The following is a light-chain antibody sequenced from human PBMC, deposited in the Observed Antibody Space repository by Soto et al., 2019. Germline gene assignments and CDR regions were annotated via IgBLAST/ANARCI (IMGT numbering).Light chain of an antibody. Sequence: QSALTQPRSVSGSPGQSVTISCTGTSSDVGGYNYVSWYQQHPGKAPKLMIYDVCKRPSGVPDRFSGSKSGNTASLTISGLQAEDEADYYCCSYAGSYTVVFGGGTKRTVL. CDR2: DVC. CDR1: SSDVGGYNY. J-gene: IGLJ2*01. CDR3: CSYAGSYTVV. V-gene: IGLV2-11*01.